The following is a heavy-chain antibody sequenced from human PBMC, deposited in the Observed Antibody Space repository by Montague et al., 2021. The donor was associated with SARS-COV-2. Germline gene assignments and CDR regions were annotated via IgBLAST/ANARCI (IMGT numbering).Heavy chain of an antibody. CDR3: ARLLSSCTNGVCRTYYYYAMDV. CDR2: IYYTGST. J-gene: IGHJ6*02. D-gene: IGHD2-8*01. V-gene: IGHV4-59*01. Sequence: SETLSLTCTVSGGSMSNYYWGWIRQPPGKGLDWIGYIYYTGSTNYNPSLKSRVTISVDRSKNQLSLKLSSVTAADTAVYYCARLLSSCTNGVCRTYYYYAMDVWGQGTTVTVSS. CDR1: GGSMSNYY.